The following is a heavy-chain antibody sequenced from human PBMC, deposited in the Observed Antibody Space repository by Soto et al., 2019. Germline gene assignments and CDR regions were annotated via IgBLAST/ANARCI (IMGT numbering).Heavy chain of an antibody. V-gene: IGHV4-31*03. J-gene: IGHJ4*02. CDR2: IYYSGST. D-gene: IGHD3-22*01. Sequence: SETLSLTCTVSGGSISSGGYYWSWIRQHPGKGLEWIGYIYYSGSTYYNPSLKSRVTISVDTSKNQFSLKLSSVTAADTAVYYFARGRDYYDSSGCLYYFDYWGQGTLVTVSS. CDR1: GGSISSGGYY. CDR3: ARGRDYYDSSGCLYYFDY.